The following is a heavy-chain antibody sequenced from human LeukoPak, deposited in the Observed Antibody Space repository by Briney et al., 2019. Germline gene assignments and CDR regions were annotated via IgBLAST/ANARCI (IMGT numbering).Heavy chain of an antibody. V-gene: IGHV3-9*01. CDR1: GFTFDDYA. CDR2: ISWNSGSI. Sequence: PGGSLRLSCAASGFTFDDYAMHWVRQAPGKGLEWVSGISWNSGSIGYADSVKGRFTISRDNAKNSLYLQMNSLRAEDTALYYCAKGPYSSGWYQYFQHWGQGTLVIVSS. D-gene: IGHD6-19*01. J-gene: IGHJ1*01. CDR3: AKGPYSSGWYQYFQH.